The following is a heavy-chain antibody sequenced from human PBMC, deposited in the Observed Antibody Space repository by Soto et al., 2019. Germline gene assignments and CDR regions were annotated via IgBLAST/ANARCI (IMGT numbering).Heavy chain of an antibody. Sequence: QLQLQESGPGLVKPSETLSLTCTVSGGSISSSSYFWGWIRQPPGKGLEWIGSLYYSGSTYYNPSLKSRVTVSVDMSKNQFSLKLNSVTAADTAVYYCARHRSDFWFDPWGQGTLVTVSS. J-gene: IGHJ5*02. D-gene: IGHD2-15*01. CDR1: GGSISSSSYF. V-gene: IGHV4-39*01. CDR2: LYYSGST. CDR3: ARHRSDFWFDP.